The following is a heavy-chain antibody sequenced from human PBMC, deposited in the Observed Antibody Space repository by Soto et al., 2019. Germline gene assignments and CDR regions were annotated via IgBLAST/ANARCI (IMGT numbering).Heavy chain of an antibody. D-gene: IGHD3-16*01. Sequence: SETLSLTCTVSGGSISRGDSYWSWNRQHPGGGLEWIGYIYSSGSTYYNPSLRSRVAVSVDTSDNQFFLNLNSVTAADTAVYYCARISRLHHPGYFDFWGRGILVTVSS. V-gene: IGHV4-31*03. J-gene: IGHJ4*02. CDR1: GGSISRGDSY. CDR3: ARISRLHHPGYFDF. CDR2: IYSSGST.